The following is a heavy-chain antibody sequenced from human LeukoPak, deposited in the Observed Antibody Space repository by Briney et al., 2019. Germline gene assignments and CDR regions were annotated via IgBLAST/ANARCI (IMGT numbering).Heavy chain of an antibody. CDR2: ISSSSSYI. CDR1: GFTFSIYS. CDR3: AREYSGSYTSLTGEFDY. Sequence: GGSLRLSCAASGFTFSIYSMNWVRQAPGKGLEWVSSISSSSSYIYYADSVKGRFTISRDNAKNSLYLQMNSLRAEDTAVYYCAREYSGSYTSLTGEFDYWGQGTLVTVSS. J-gene: IGHJ4*02. D-gene: IGHD1-26*01. V-gene: IGHV3-21*01.